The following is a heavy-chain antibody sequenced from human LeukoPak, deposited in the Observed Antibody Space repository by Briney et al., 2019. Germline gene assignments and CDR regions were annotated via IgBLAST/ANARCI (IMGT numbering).Heavy chain of an antibody. D-gene: IGHD4-17*01. CDR3: ARRGYGDYAPFDY. V-gene: IGHV3-66*04. CDR2: IYSGGST. Sequence: PGGSLRLSCAVSGFTVNNNFMNWVRQAPGKGLEWVSIIYSGGSTYYADSVKGRFTISRDNSENTLYLQMNSLRAEDTAVYYCARRGYGDYAPFDYWGQGALVTVSS. J-gene: IGHJ4*02. CDR1: GFTVNNNF.